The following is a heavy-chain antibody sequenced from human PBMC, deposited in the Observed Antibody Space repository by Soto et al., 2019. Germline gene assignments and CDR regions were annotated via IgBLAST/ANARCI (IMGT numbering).Heavy chain of an antibody. CDR3: ARTPRYGDYFYYYMDV. D-gene: IGHD4-17*01. CDR1: GGSFSGYY. V-gene: IGHV4-34*01. CDR2: INHSGST. J-gene: IGHJ6*03. Sequence: PSETLSLTCAVYGGSFSGYYWSWIRQPPGKGLEWIGEINHSGSTNYNPSLKSRVTISVDTSKNQFSLKLSSVTAADTAVYYCARTPRYGDYFYYYMDVWGKGTTVTVSS.